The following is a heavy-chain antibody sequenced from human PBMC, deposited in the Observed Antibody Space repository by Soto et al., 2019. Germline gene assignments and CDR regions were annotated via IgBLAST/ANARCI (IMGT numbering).Heavy chain of an antibody. CDR1: GYDFSTNW. J-gene: IGHJ4*02. Sequence: GESLKISCRGSGYDFSTNWFGWVRQLPGRGLEWVGIMYPGDSDTRYNPSLQGHVTLSVDVTVSTAFLQWRSLETSDTGMYFCARLPRDCNKTSCYYADHWGQGTQVTVSS. CDR2: MYPGDSDT. V-gene: IGHV5-51*01. CDR3: ARLPRDCNKTSCYYADH. D-gene: IGHD3-3*01.